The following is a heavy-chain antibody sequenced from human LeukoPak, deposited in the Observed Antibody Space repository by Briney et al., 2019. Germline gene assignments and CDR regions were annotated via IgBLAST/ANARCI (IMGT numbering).Heavy chain of an antibody. Sequence: MASETLSLTCIVSSDSITDYYWSWIRQSAAKGLEWIGRVYSSGRTDYNPSLKRRVTLSIDTSKNQFSLMLASVTAADTAVYYCTRDGEKGTGGDAFDFWGQGTMVTVSS. D-gene: IGHD3/OR15-3a*01. J-gene: IGHJ3*01. V-gene: IGHV4-4*07. CDR2: VYSSGRT. CDR1: SDSITDYY. CDR3: TRDGEKGTGGDAFDF.